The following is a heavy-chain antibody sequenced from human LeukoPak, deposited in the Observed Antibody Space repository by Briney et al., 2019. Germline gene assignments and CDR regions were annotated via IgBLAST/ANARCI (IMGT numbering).Heavy chain of an antibody. D-gene: IGHD5-12*01. Sequence: SVKVSCQASGGTFSSYAISWVGPAAGQGLEWMGRIIPILGIANYAQKFHGRVTITADKSTSTAYMELSSLRSEDTAVYYCARGDLEWLRPSGGYYFDYWGQGTLVTVSS. CDR3: ARGDLEWLRPSGGYYFDY. CDR2: IIPILGIA. CDR1: GGTFSSYA. V-gene: IGHV1-69*04. J-gene: IGHJ4*02.